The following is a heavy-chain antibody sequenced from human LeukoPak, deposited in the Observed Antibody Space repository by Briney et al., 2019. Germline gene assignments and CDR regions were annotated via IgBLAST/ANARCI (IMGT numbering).Heavy chain of an antibody. D-gene: IGHD3-3*02. CDR3: AKAFRGDYYYMDV. CDR1: GFTFDDYA. Sequence: DRSLRLSCAASGFTFDDYAMHWVRQAPGKGLEWVSGISWNSGSIGYADSVKGRFTISRDNAKNSLYLQMNSLRAEDMALYYCAKAFRGDYYYMDVWGKGTTVTVSS. CDR2: ISWNSGSI. J-gene: IGHJ6*03. V-gene: IGHV3-9*03.